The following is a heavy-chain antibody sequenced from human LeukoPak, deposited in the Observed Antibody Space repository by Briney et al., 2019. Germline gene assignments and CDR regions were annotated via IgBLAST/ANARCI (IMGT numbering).Heavy chain of an antibody. J-gene: IGHJ6*02. D-gene: IGHD1-26*01. CDR2: ISYDGSNK. CDR1: GFTFSSYA. Sequence: PGGSLRLSCAASGFTFSSYAMHWVRQAPGKGLEWVAVISYDGSNKYYADSVKGRFTISRDNAKNSLYLQMNSLRAEDTAVYYCAKDRIVGTNYLGYGMDVWGQGTTVTVSS. CDR3: AKDRIVGTNYLGYGMDV. V-gene: IGHV3-30-3*01.